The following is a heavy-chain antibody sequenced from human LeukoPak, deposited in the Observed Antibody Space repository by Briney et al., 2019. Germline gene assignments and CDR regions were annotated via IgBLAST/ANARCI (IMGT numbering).Heavy chain of an antibody. CDR3: AADQGNGWYV. CDR2: IVVGSGNT. V-gene: IGHV1-58*02. D-gene: IGHD6-19*01. CDR1: GFTFTISA. Sequence: SVKVSCKASGFTFTISAMQWVRQARGQRLEWIGWIVVGSGNTNYAQKFQERVTITRDMSTSTAYMELSSLRSEDTAVYYCAADQGNGWYVWGQGTLVTVSS. J-gene: IGHJ4*02.